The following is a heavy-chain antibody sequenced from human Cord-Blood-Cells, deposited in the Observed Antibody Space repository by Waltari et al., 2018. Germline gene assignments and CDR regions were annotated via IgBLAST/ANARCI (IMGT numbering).Heavy chain of an antibody. CDR1: GGSISSYY. D-gene: IGHD1-1*01. Sequence: QVQLQESGPGLVKPSETLSLTCTVSGGSISSYYWSWIRQPPGKGLEWIWYCYYSGSTNYNPSRKSRVTISVDTSKNQFSLKLSSVTAADTAVYYCARYRTGTFDYWGQGTLVTVSS. CDR3: ARYRTGTFDY. V-gene: IGHV4-59*01. CDR2: CYYSGST. J-gene: IGHJ4*02.